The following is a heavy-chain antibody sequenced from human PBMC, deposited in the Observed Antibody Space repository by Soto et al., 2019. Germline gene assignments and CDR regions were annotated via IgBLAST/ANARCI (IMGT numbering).Heavy chain of an antibody. CDR3: AKTAGYDYVWGSSGLDP. V-gene: IGHV3-30*18. J-gene: IGHJ5*02. CDR1: GFTFSSYG. CDR2: ISYDGSDK. D-gene: IGHD3-16*01. Sequence: GGSLRLPCAGSGFTFSSYGMHWVRQAPGKGLEWVAVISYDGSDKYYGDSVKGRFTISRDDSKNTLYLQMNSLRVEDTAIYYCAKTAGYDYVWGSSGLDPWGQGTLVTVSS.